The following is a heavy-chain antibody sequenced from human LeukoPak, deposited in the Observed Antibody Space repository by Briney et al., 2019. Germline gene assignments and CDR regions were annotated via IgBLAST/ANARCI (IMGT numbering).Heavy chain of an antibody. J-gene: IGHJ6*03. CDR3: ARVVIWFGELLGPMDV. V-gene: IGHV1-2*06. D-gene: IGHD3-10*01. Sequence: ASVKVSCKASGYTFTGYYMHWVRQAPGQGLEWMGRINPNSGGTNYAQKFQGRVTMTRDTSISTAYMELSRLRSDDTAVYYCARVVIWFGELLGPMDVRGKGTTVTVSS. CDR1: GYTFTGYY. CDR2: INPNSGGT.